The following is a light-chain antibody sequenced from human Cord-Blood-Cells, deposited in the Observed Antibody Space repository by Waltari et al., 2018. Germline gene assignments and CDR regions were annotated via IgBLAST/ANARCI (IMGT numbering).Light chain of an antibody. CDR2: DVS. CDR3: SSYAGSNNWV. Sequence: QSALTQPPSASGSHGQSVTISCTGTSSDVGGYNYVPGYQQHPGKAPKLMIYDVSKRPSGVPDRFAGSKSGNTASLTVSGLQAEDEADYYCSSYAGSNNWVFGGGTKLTVL. CDR1: SSDVGGYNY. J-gene: IGLJ3*02. V-gene: IGLV2-8*01.